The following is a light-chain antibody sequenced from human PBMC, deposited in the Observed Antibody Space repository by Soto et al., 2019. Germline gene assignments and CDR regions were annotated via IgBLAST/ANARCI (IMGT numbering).Light chain of an antibody. Sequence: EIVMTQSPATLSVSPGERATLSCRASQSVSRNLAWYQQTPGQAPRLLIYGASTRATGIPARFSGSGSVTEFTLTISSLQSEDVAIYYCQQYDSWPPLTFGGGTKVEI. CDR3: QQYDSWPPLT. CDR1: QSVSRN. J-gene: IGKJ4*01. CDR2: GAS. V-gene: IGKV3-15*01.